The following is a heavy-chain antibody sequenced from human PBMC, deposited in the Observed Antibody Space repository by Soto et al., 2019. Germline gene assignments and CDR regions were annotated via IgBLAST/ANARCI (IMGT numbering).Heavy chain of an antibody. D-gene: IGHD4-17*01. Sequence: PGGSLRLSCVASGFTADDYAMHWVRQAPGKGLEWVSGISSNSDTIDYADSVKGRFTISRDNAKNSLFLQMNSLRPEDTALYYCAKDMKWGGMTTIHYFDSWDQGTLVTVSS. J-gene: IGHJ4*02. CDR3: AKDMKWGGMTTIHYFDS. CDR1: GFTADDYA. V-gene: IGHV3-9*02. CDR2: ISSNSDTI.